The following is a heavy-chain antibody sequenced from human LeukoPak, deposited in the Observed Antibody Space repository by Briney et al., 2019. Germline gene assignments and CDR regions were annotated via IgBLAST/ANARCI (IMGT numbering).Heavy chain of an antibody. CDR2: IYYSGST. J-gene: IGHJ4*02. CDR3: ARASDSSGYSFDY. D-gene: IGHD3-22*01. CDR1: GVSISSYY. V-gene: IGHV4-59*01. Sequence: SETLSLTCTVSGVSISSYYWSWIRQPPGKGLEWIGYIYYSGSTNYNPSLKSRVTISVDTSKNQFSLKLSSVTAADTAVYYCARASDSSGYSFDYWGQGTLVTVSS.